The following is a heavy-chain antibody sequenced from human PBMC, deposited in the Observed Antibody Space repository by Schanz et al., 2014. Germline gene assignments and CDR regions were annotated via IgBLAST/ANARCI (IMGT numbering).Heavy chain of an antibody. J-gene: IGHJ4*02. Sequence: EVQLVESGGGLVQPGESLRLSCAASGFSFSNYWMSWVRQAPGKGLEWVANIKQDGSEKYYVDSVKGRFTISRDNAKNSLYLQMNSLRAEDTAVYYCVPMSIAAQWGQGTLVTDSS. V-gene: IGHV3-7*02. D-gene: IGHD6-6*01. CDR2: IKQDGSEK. CDR1: GFSFSNYW. CDR3: VPMSIAAQ.